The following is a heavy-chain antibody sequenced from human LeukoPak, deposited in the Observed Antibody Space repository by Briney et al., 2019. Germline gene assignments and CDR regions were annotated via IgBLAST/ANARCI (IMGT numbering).Heavy chain of an antibody. J-gene: IGHJ4*02. V-gene: IGHV3-30*02. CDR1: GFTFSSYG. CDR2: IRYHGSNI. D-gene: IGHD2-2*01. Sequence: GGSLRLSCAASGFTFSSYGMHWVRQAPGKGLEWVAYIRYHGSNINYADSVKGRFTISRDNSKDTLFLQMSSLRAEDTAVYYCAKVLTGYCGSTSCPFDSWGQGTLVAVSS. CDR3: AKVLTGYCGSTSCPFDS.